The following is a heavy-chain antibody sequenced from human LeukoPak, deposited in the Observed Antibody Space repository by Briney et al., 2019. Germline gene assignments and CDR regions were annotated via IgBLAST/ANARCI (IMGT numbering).Heavy chain of an antibody. CDR3: STWAFYHGLDV. D-gene: IGHD2/OR15-2a*01. CDR1: GLAFVDFA. CDR2: IHADGGRT. V-gene: IGHV3-43*02. Sequence: GGPLRLPCASSGLAFVDFAMHWAPQIPGRAWEAVAHIHADGGRTFYADSVKGRFTVSRDNGKNSLFLQMDSLTSDDTALYYCSTWAFYHGLDVWGQGATVIVSS. J-gene: IGHJ6*02.